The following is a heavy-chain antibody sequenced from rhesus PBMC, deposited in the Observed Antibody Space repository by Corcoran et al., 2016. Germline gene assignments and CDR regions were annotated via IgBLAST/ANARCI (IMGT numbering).Heavy chain of an antibody. CDR3: ARKNNWNYWESYGLDS. CDR2: ISYEGSKK. Sequence: EVQLVESGGGLVQPGGSLRLSCVASGFTFSSYGMHWVRQAPGKGLGWVAVISYEGSKKYYADAVKDRFTISRDNSKNMLYLQMNNLKLEDTAVYYCARKNNWNYWESYGLDSWGQGVVVTVSS. CDR1: GFTFSSYG. D-gene: IGHD1-26*01. V-gene: IGHV3-54*02. J-gene: IGHJ6*01.